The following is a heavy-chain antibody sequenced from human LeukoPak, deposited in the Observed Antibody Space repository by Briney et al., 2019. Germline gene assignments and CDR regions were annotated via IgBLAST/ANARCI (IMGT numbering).Heavy chain of an antibody. CDR2: ISGSGGST. V-gene: IGHV3-23*01. CDR3: AKDLPLSIAAAESHY. J-gene: IGHJ4*02. CDR1: GFTFSSYA. Sequence: PGGSLRLSCAASGFTFSSYAMSWVRQAPGKGLEWVSGISGSGGSTYYADSVKGRFTISRDNSKNTLNLQMNSLRAEDTAVYYCAKDLPLSIAAAESHYWGQGTLVTVSS. D-gene: IGHD6-13*01.